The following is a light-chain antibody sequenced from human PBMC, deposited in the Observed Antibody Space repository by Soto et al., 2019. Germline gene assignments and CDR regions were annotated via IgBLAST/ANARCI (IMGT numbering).Light chain of an antibody. V-gene: IGLV2-14*01. Sequence: QSALTQPASVSGSPGQSITISCTGTRHNVGGYNYVSWYQQHPGKAPKLIIFEVTNRPSGISDRFSGSKSGNTASLTISGLQADDESHYYCSSYTSSSTLVFGGGTMLTVL. CDR2: EVT. CDR3: SSYTSSSTLV. CDR1: RHNVGGYNY. J-gene: IGLJ2*01.